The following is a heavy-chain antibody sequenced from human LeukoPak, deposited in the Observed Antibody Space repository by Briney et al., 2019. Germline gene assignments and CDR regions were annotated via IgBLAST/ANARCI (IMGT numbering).Heavy chain of an antibody. J-gene: IGHJ4*02. CDR3: ARRDGDLQPFDY. Sequence: GESLKISCKGSGYSFTTYWIAWVRQMPGKSLEWMGIIYPGDSDTRYSPSFQGQVTISADKSISTAYLQWSSLRASDTAMYYCARRDGDLQPFDYWGQGTLVTVSS. V-gene: IGHV5-51*01. D-gene: IGHD4-17*01. CDR1: GYSFTTYW. CDR2: IYPGDSDT.